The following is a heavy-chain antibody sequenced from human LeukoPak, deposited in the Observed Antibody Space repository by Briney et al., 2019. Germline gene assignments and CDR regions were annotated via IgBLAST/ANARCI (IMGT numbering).Heavy chain of an antibody. V-gene: IGHV4-34*01. Sequence: SETLSLTCAVYGGSFSGYYWSWIRQSPGTGLEWIGSIYYSGTTYYNPSLKSRVTISIDTSKNQFSLKLSSVTAADTAMYYCARDNDQLGLDPFDYWGQGTLVTASS. J-gene: IGHJ4*02. CDR2: IYYSGTT. CDR1: GGSFSGYY. D-gene: IGHD1-1*01. CDR3: ARDNDQLGLDPFDY.